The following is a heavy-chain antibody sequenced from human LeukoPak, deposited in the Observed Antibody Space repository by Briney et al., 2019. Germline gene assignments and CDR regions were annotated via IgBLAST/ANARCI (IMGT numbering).Heavy chain of an antibody. D-gene: IGHD3-10*01. CDR1: GGSFSGYY. CDR3: ARDYYGSGTNDY. Sequence: KSSETLSLTCAVYGGSFSGYYWSWIRQPPGKGLEWIGEINHSGSTNYNPSLKSRVTISVDTSKNQFSLKLSSVTAADTAVYYCARDYYGSGTNDYWGQGTLVTVSS. V-gene: IGHV4-34*01. CDR2: INHSGST. J-gene: IGHJ4*02.